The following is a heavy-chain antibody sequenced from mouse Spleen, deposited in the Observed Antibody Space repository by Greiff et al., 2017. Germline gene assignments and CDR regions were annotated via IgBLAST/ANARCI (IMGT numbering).Heavy chain of an antibody. J-gene: IGHJ3*01. V-gene: IGHV1-53*01. Sequence: QVQLQQSGTELVKPGASVKLSCKASGYTFTSYWMHWVKQRPGQGLEWIGNINPSNGGTNYNEKFKSKATLTVNKSSSTAYMQLSSLTSEDSAVYYCAREGLYYGNRGFAYWGQGTLVTVSA. D-gene: IGHD2-1*01. CDR2: INPSNGGT. CDR3: AREGLYYGNRGFAY. CDR1: GYTFTSYW.